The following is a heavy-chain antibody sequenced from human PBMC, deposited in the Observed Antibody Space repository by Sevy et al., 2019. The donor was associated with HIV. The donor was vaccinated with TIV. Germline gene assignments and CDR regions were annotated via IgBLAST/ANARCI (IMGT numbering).Heavy chain of an antibody. CDR3: ATLSGNYWGDWLDP. J-gene: IGHJ5*02. Sequence: GGSLRLSCVASAFTFSNDWMTWVRQAPGKGLDWVGHIRSPTVGGTTDYAEPVKGRFTISRHDSKNTVYLEMNSLKIEDTGVYFCATLSGNYWGDWLDPWGQGTLVTVSS. D-gene: IGHD5-12*01. V-gene: IGHV3-15*07. CDR1: AFTFSNDW. CDR2: IRSPTVGGTT.